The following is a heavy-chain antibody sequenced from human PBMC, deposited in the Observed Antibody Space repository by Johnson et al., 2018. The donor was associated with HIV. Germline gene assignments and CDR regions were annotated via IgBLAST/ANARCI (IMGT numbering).Heavy chain of an antibody. V-gene: IGHV3-30*18. Sequence: QVQLVESGGGLVQPGGSLRLSCAVSGFTFSSYGMHWVRQAPGKGLDWVADISYDGSNKYYADSVKGRFTISRDNSKNTLYLQMNSLRAEDTAVYYCAKGGLWFGESIDAFDIWGQGTMVTVSS. D-gene: IGHD3-10*01. CDR2: ISYDGSNK. CDR3: AKGGLWFGESIDAFDI. J-gene: IGHJ3*02. CDR1: GFTFSSYG.